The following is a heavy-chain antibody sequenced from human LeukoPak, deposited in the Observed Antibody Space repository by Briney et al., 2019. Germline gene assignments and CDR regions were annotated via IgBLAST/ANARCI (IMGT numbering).Heavy chain of an antibody. D-gene: IGHD2-15*01. CDR2: INPNSGGT. Sequence: ASVKVSCKASGYTFTGYYMHWVRQAPGQGLEWMGWINPNSGGTNYAQKFQGRVTMTRDTSISTAYMELSRLRSDDTAVYYCARAPSGCHASEYFQHWGQGTLVTVSS. CDR3: ARAPSGCHASEYFQH. J-gene: IGHJ1*01. V-gene: IGHV1-2*02. CDR1: GYTFTGYY.